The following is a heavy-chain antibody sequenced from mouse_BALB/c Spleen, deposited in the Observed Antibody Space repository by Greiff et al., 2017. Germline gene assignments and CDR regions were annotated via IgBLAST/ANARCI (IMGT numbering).Heavy chain of an antibody. CDR1: GYTFTSYW. V-gene: IGHV1S81*02. CDR2: INPSNGRT. CDR3: ARDDGLRGFAY. D-gene: IGHD2-3*01. Sequence: VQLQQPGAELVKPGASVKLSCKASGYTFTSYWMHWVKQRPGQGLEWIGEINPSNGRTNYNEKFKSKATLTVDKSSSTAYMQLSSLTSEDSAVYYCARDDGLRGFAYWGQGTLVTVSA. J-gene: IGHJ3*01.